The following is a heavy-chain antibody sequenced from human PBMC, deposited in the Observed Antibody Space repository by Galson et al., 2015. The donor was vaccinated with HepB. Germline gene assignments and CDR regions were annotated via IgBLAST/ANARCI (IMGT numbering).Heavy chain of an antibody. D-gene: IGHD6-6*01. CDR3: ARILIAARPFDY. Sequence: SLRLSCAASGFTFSSYAMHWVRQAPGKGLEWVAVISYDGSNKYYADSVKGRFTISRDNSKNTLYLQMNSLRAEDTAVYYCARILIAARPFDYWGQGTLVTVSS. CDR1: GFTFSSYA. V-gene: IGHV3-30-3*01. J-gene: IGHJ4*02. CDR2: ISYDGSNK.